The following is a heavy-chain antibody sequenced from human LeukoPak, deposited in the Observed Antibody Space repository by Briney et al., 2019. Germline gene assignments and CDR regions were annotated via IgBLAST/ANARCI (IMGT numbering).Heavy chain of an antibody. CDR1: GGSISSYY. D-gene: IGHD3-9*01. CDR3: ARAPTALSYHILTGAHFDY. J-gene: IGHJ4*02. CDR2: IYYIGST. Sequence: SETLSLTCTVSGGSISSYYWSWIRQPPGKGLEWIGYIYYIGSTNYNPSLKSRVTISVDTSKNQFSLKLSSVTAADTAVYYCARAPTALSYHILTGAHFDYWGPGTLVTVSS. V-gene: IGHV4-59*01.